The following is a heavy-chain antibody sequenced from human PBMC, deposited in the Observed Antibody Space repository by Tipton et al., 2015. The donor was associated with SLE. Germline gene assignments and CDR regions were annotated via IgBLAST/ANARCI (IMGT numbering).Heavy chain of an antibody. D-gene: IGHD3-10*01. J-gene: IGHJ4*02. V-gene: IGHV4-61*10. Sequence: LRLSCTVSGGSVSSGSYPWSWIRMPARKGLEWIGYIYASGSTHYNHSLKSRVTISVDTSKNQFSLKVSSVTAADTAVYYRASPITLVRGVTKDYWRQGTLVTVAS. CDR3: ASPITLVRGVTKDY. CDR1: GGSVSSGSYP. CDR2: IYASGST.